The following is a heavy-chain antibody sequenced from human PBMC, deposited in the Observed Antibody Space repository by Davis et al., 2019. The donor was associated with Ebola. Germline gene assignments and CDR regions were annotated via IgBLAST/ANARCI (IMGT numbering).Heavy chain of an antibody. D-gene: IGHD2-8*01. J-gene: IGHJ4*02. Sequence: GESLKISCAASGFTFSSYSMNWVRQAPGKGLEWVSYITSSSSTIYYADSVKGRFTISRDNAKNSLYLQMNSLRAEDTAVYYCARSSKDIVLMVYAIDDYWGQGTLVTVSS. CDR3: ARSSKDIVLMVYAIDDY. CDR1: GFTFSSYS. V-gene: IGHV3-48*01. CDR2: ITSSSSTI.